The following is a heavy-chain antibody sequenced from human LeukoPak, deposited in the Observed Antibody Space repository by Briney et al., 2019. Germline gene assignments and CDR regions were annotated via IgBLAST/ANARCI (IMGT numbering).Heavy chain of an antibody. Sequence: GGSLRLSCAASGFTFSSYSMNWVRQAPGKGLEWVSYISSSSSTIYYADSVKGRFTISRDNAKNSLYLQMNSLRAKDTAVYYCARVGYYYDSSGYSYAFDIWGQGTMVTVSS. J-gene: IGHJ3*02. CDR1: GFTFSSYS. D-gene: IGHD3-22*01. CDR2: ISSSSSTI. V-gene: IGHV3-48*04. CDR3: ARVGYYYDSSGYSYAFDI.